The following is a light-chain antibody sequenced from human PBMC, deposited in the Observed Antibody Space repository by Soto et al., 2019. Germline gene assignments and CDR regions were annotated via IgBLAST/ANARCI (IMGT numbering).Light chain of an antibody. Sequence: DIVLTQSPGTLSVSPGERATLSCRASQSINSKYLAWYQQKPGQPPSLLIHDTSSRATGIPDRFSGSGSGTDFTLTTSRLEREDSAIYYWQQYGSWTFGQGTKVYIK. V-gene: IGKV3-20*01. J-gene: IGKJ1*01. CDR3: QQYGSWT. CDR1: QSINSKY. CDR2: DTS.